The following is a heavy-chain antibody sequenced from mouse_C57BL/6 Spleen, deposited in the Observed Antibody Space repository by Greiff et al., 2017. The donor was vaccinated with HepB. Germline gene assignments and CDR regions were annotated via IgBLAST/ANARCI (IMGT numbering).Heavy chain of an antibody. J-gene: IGHJ2*01. CDR3: ARWGYDGYYIDY. V-gene: IGHV1-52*01. CDR1: GYTFTSYW. CDR2: IYPSDSET. D-gene: IGHD2-3*01. Sequence: QVQLQQPGAELVRPGSSVKLSCKASGYTFTSYWMHWVKQRPIQGLEWIGNIYPSDSETHYNQKFKDKATLTVDKSSSTAYMQLSSLTSEDSAVYYCARWGYDGYYIDYWGQGTTLTVSS.